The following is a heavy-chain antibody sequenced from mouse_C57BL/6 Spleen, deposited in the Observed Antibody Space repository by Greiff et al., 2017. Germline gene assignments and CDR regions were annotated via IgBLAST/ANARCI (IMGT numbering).Heavy chain of an antibody. D-gene: IGHD2-5*01. CDR3: ARTKSNYNWYFEV. CDR2: IWTGGGT. CDR1: GFSLTSYA. Sequence: QVQLKESGPGLVAPSQSLSITCTVSGFSLTSYAISWVRQPPGKGLEWLGVIWTGGGTNYNSALKSRLSIRKDNSNSQVFLIMNSLQTDDTTRYYCARTKSNYNWYFEVWGTGTTVTVSS. J-gene: IGHJ1*03. V-gene: IGHV2-9-1*01.